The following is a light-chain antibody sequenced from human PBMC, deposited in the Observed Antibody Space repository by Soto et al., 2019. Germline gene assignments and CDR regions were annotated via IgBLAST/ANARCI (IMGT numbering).Light chain of an antibody. Sequence: DIQLTQSPSFLSASVGDRVTITCRASQGISSYLAWYQQKPGKAPKLLIYAASTLQSGVPSRFSGSGSGTEFTLAISSVQPEDFATYYCQQFHSYPLTFGPGTEVEIK. J-gene: IGKJ3*01. CDR2: AAS. CDR3: QQFHSYPLT. CDR1: QGISSY. V-gene: IGKV1-9*01.